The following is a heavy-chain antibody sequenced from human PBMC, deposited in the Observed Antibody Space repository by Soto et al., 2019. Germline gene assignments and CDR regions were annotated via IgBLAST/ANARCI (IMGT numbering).Heavy chain of an antibody. Sequence: QVQLQESGPGLVKPSETLSLTCTVSGGSISSYYWSWIRQPPGKGLEWIGSIYYSGSTNYNPSLTSRVTISVDTSKNQFSLKLSSVTAADTAVYYCARPHGVSSGWDNWFDPWGQGTLVTVSS. V-gene: IGHV4-59*01. CDR3: ARPHGVSSGWDNWFDP. J-gene: IGHJ5*02. CDR2: IYYSGST. CDR1: GGSISSYY. D-gene: IGHD6-25*01.